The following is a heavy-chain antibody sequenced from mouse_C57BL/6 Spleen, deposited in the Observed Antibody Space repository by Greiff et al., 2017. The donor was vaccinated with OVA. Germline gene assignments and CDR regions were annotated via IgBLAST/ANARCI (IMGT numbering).Heavy chain of an antibody. CDR1: GYTFTSYW. V-gene: IGHV1-55*01. CDR2: IYPGSGSP. Sequence: VQLQQPGAELVKPGASVKMSCKASGYTFTSYWIPWVKQRPGQGLEWIGAIYPGSGSPNSTEKFKSKATLTVDTSSSTAYMQLSSLTAEDSAVSYCARGGTAQSSWVEYGGKGILVTVSA. CDR3: ARGGTAQSSWVEY. D-gene: IGHD3-2*02. J-gene: IGHJ3*01.